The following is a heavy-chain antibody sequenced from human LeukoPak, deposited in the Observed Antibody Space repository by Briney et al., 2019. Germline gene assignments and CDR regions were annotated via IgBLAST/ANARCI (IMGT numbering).Heavy chain of an antibody. CDR1: GGSISSSSYY. V-gene: IGHV4-39*01. Sequence: SETLSLTCTVSGGSISSSSYYWGWIRQPPGKGLEWIGSIYYSGSTYYNPSLKSRVTISVDTSKNQFSLKLSSVTAADTAVYYCARHPSLITSRFDFDYWGQGTLVTVSS. CDR3: ARHPSLITSRFDFDY. J-gene: IGHJ4*02. CDR2: IYYSGST. D-gene: IGHD3-16*01.